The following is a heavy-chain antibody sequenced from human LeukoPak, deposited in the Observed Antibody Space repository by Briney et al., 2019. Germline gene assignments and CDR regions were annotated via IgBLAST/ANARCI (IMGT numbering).Heavy chain of an antibody. CDR2: MNHSGST. CDR3: ARLTKNDSGTYRFGKKKRGYMDV. V-gene: IGHV4-34*01. CDR1: GGSISSYY. Sequence: SETLSLTCTVSGGSISSYYWSWIRQPPGKGLEWIGEMNHSGSTNYNPSLKSRVTISVDTSKNQFSLRLSSVTAADTAVYYCARLTKNDSGTYRFGKKKRGYMDVWGKGTTVTIS. J-gene: IGHJ6*03. D-gene: IGHD3-10*01.